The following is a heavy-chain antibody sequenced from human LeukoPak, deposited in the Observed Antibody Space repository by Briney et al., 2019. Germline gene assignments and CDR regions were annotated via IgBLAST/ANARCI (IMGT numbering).Heavy chain of an antibody. CDR1: GFSLSGYW. CDR2: INSDGSTT. D-gene: IGHD6-13*01. Sequence: GGSLRLSCAASGFSLSGYWMHWVRHAPGKGLVWVSRINSDGSTTNYADSVKGRFTISRDNAKNTLYLQMNSLRAEDTAVYYCARRQYRSSWYYFDYWGQGTLVTVSS. V-gene: IGHV3-74*01. CDR3: ARRQYRSSWYYFDY. J-gene: IGHJ4*02.